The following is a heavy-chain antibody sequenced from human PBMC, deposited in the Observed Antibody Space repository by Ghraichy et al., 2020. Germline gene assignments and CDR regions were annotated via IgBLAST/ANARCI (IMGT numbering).Heavy chain of an antibody. Sequence: GGSLRLSCAASGFTFSSYSMNWVRQAPGKGLEWVSSISGSSSYIYYADSVKGRFTISRDNAKNSLYLQMNSLRAEDTAVYYCARAGYAVAGWGGNDYWGQGTLVTVSS. D-gene: IGHD6-19*01. V-gene: IGHV3-21*01. CDR3: ARAGYAVAGWGGNDY. CDR2: ISGSSSYI. CDR1: GFTFSSYS. J-gene: IGHJ4*02.